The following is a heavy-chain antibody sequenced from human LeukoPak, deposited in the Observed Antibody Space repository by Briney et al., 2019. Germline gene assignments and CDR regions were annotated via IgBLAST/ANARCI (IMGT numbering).Heavy chain of an antibody. CDR2: ITDSGGNT. CDR1: GFTVSSNHA. CDR3: ATRPASETYYGVLDY. D-gene: IGHD3-16*01. V-gene: IGHV3-23*01. J-gene: IGHJ4*02. Sequence: PGGSLRLSCAASGFTVSSNHAMTWVRQAPGKGLEWVSGITDSGGNTYHAESVKGRFTISRDNSKNTLYLQMNSLRAEDTAVYYCATRPASETYYGVLDYWGQGTLVTVSS.